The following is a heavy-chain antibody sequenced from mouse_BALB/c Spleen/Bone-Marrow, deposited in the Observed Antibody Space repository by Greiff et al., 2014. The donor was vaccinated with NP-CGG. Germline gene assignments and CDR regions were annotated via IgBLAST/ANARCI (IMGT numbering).Heavy chain of an antibody. Sequence: EVQLQQSGAELVKPGASVKLSCTTSGFNIKDTYMHWVKLRPEQGLEWIGRIVPANGNTKYAPKFQGKATITADTSSNTAYLQPSSLTSEDTAVYFCASYDYGYYFDYWGQGTTLTVSS. V-gene: IGHV14-3*02. CDR2: IVPANGNT. CDR1: GFNIKDTY. D-gene: IGHD2-4*01. CDR3: ASYDYGYYFDY. J-gene: IGHJ2*01.